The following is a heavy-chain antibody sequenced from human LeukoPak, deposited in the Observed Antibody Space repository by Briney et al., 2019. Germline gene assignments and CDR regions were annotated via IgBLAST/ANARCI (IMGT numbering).Heavy chain of an antibody. Sequence: ASVKVSCKASGYTFTSYDFNWVRQAPGQGLEWMGRINPNSGGTNYAQKFQGRVTMTRDTSISAAYMELSRLRSDDTAVYYCARVARIAGTFDYWGQGTLVTVSS. J-gene: IGHJ4*02. D-gene: IGHD6-13*01. CDR2: INPNSGGT. V-gene: IGHV1-2*06. CDR3: ARVARIAGTFDY. CDR1: GYTFTSYD.